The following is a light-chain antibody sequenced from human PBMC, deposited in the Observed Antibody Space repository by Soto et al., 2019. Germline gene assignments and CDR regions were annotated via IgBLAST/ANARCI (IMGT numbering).Light chain of an antibody. CDR3: QQHNQWPIT. CDR2: YIS. J-gene: IGKJ5*01. CDR1: QGISNY. Sequence: MTQSPSSLSASVGDRVTITCRASQGISNYLAWYQQKPGQAPRLLIYYISTRATGIPARFSGSGSGTEFTLTINSLQSEDSAVYYCQQHNQWPITFGQGTRLEIK. V-gene: IGKV3D-15*01.